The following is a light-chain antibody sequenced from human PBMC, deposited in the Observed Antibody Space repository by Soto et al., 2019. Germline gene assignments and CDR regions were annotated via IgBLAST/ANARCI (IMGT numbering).Light chain of an antibody. CDR2: RNN. V-gene: IGLV1-47*01. CDR1: SSNIGSNS. CDR3: GGWDDSLSGPV. Sequence: QAVLTQPPSASQTPGQRVTISCSGSSSNIGSNSVNWYQQFPGTAPKLLIQRNNQRPSGVPARFSGSKSGTSASLAISGLRSEDEADYYCGGWDDSLSGPVFGGGTKVTVL. J-gene: IGLJ2*01.